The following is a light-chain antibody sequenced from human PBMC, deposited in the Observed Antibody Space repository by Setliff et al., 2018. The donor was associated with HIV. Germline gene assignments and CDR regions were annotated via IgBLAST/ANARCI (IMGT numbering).Light chain of an antibody. J-gene: IGLJ1*01. Sequence: QFVLTQPASVSGSPGQSITISCTGTSSDIGGYNFVSWYQQLPGKAPKLFIYGVSNRPSGVSNRFSASKSGNTASLTISGLQAEDEADYYCSSYSSISTQIFGTGTKVTVL. CDR3: SSYSSISTQI. V-gene: IGLV2-14*01. CDR1: SSDIGGYNF. CDR2: GVS.